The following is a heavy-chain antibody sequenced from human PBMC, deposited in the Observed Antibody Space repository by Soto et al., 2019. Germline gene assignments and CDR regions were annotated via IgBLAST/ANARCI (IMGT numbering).Heavy chain of an antibody. D-gene: IGHD4-17*01. CDR3: ARARPTTAVTPAFDY. Sequence: SVKVSCKASGGTFSSYAISWVRQAPGQGLEWMGGIIPIFGTANYAQKFQGRVTITADESTSTAYMELSGLRSEDTAVYYCARARPTTAVTPAFDYWGQGTLVTVSS. V-gene: IGHV1-69*13. J-gene: IGHJ4*02. CDR2: IIPIFGTA. CDR1: GGTFSSYA.